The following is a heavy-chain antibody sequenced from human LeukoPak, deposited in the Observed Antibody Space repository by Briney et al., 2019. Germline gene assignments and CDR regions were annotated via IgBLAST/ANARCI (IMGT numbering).Heavy chain of an antibody. V-gene: IGHV1-2*02. CDR3: ARAWYSGSYPDY. J-gene: IGHJ4*02. Sequence: ASVKVSCKASGYTFAGYYMHWVRQAPGQGLEWMGWINPNSGGTNYEQKFQGRVTMTRDTSISTAYMELSRLRSDDTAVYYCARAWYSGSYPDYWGQGTLVTVSS. CDR1: GYTFAGYY. CDR2: INPNSGGT. D-gene: IGHD1-26*01.